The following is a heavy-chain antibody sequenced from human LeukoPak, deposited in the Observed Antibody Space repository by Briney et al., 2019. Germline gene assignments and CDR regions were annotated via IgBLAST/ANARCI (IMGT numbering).Heavy chain of an antibody. CDR3: ARDKGCSGGSCYSTDALDI. CDR2: ISSSGSTI. CDR1: GFTFSDYY. J-gene: IGHJ3*02. V-gene: IGHV3-11*01. D-gene: IGHD2-15*01. Sequence: GGSLRLSCAASGFTFSDYYMSWIRQAPGKGLEWVSYISSSGSTIYYADSVKGRFTISRDNAKSSLYLQMNSLRAEDTAVYYCARDKGCSGGSCYSTDALDIWGQGTMVTVSS.